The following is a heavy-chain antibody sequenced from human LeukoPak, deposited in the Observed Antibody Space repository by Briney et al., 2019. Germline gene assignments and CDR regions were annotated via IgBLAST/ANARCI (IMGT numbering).Heavy chain of an antibody. J-gene: IGHJ5*02. CDR1: GGTFSSYA. D-gene: IGHD1-26*01. CDR2: IIPIFGTA. Sequence: SVKVSCKASGGTFSSYAISWVRQAPGQGLEWMGGIIPIFGTANYAQKFQGRVTITADESTSTAYMELSSLRSEDTAVYYCARVRPSIVGAHNWFDPWGQGTLVTVSS. CDR3: ARVRPSIVGAHNWFDP. V-gene: IGHV1-69*13.